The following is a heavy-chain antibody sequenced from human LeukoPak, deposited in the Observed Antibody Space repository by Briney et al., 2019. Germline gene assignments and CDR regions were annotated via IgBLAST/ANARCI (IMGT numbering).Heavy chain of an antibody. CDR1: GFTFSSYS. V-gene: IGHV3-21*01. Sequence: GGSLRLSRAASGFTFSSYSMNWVRQAPGKGREWVSSISSSSSYIYYADSVKGRFTISRDNAKNSLYLQMNSLRAEDTAVYYCARGLYLKYGMDVWGQGTTVTVSS. CDR2: ISSSSSYI. D-gene: IGHD2-8*01. J-gene: IGHJ6*02. CDR3: ARGLYLKYGMDV.